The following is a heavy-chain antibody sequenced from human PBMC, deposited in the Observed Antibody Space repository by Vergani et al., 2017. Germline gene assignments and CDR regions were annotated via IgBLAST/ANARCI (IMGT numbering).Heavy chain of an antibody. CDR2: LSASDRRT. J-gene: IGHJ3*02. Sequence: EVQLLESGGDLVQPGGSLRLSCAASGFTFIMLAMSWVRQAPGKGLEWVSTLSASDRRTHYADSVKGRFTISRDNSKNTLFLHMNSLRPEDTAVYYCAKVGRSEVADTFGAFDIWGQGTMVTVSS. CDR1: GFTFIMLA. V-gene: IGHV3-23*01. D-gene: IGHD6-19*01. CDR3: AKVGRSEVADTFGAFDI.